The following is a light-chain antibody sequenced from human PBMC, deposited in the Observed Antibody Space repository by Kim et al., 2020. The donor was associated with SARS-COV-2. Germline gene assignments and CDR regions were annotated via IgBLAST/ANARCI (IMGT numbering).Light chain of an antibody. J-gene: IGKJ2*01. CDR1: QSVSTSY. CDR3: QVYGSSPMYA. V-gene: IGKV3-20*01. CDR2: GAS. Sequence: PGERASLSCRASQSVSTSYVAWYQQQPGQFPRLLIHGASNRATGTPDRISGSGSGTDFTLTISRLEPEDFAVYYCQVYGSSPMYAFGQGTKLEI.